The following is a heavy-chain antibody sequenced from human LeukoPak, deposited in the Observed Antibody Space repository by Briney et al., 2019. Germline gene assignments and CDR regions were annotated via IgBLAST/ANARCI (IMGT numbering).Heavy chain of an antibody. V-gene: IGHV3-23*01. J-gene: IGHJ4*02. CDR1: GFTFSRYA. D-gene: IGHD3-9*01. CDR3: AKRYFGNYYFDY. CDR2: ISGSDSTT. Sequence: GGSLRLSCAAAGFTFSRYAMSWVRQAPGKGLEWLSAISGSDSTTYYADSVKGRFTISRDNSKNTLYLQMSSLRVEDTAVYYCAKRYFGNYYFDYWGQGTQVTVSS.